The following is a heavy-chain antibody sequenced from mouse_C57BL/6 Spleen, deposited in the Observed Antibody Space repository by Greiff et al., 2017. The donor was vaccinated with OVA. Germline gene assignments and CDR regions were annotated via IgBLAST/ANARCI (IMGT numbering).Heavy chain of an antibody. CDR2: INPGSGGT. Sequence: QVQLQQSGAELVRPGTSVKVSCKASGYAFTNYLIEWVKQRPGQGLEWIGVINPGSGGTNYNEKFKGKATLTADKSSSTAYMQLSSLTYEDSAVYFCARSSSGYDYWGQGTTLTVSS. D-gene: IGHD3-2*02. J-gene: IGHJ2*01. CDR3: ARSSSGYDY. CDR1: GYAFTNYL. V-gene: IGHV1-54*01.